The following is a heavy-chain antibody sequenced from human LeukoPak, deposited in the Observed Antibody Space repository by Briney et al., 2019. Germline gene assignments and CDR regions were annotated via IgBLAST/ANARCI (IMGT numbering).Heavy chain of an antibody. CDR3: ARDRPRGSWYDPPSY. CDR2: INPSGGST. V-gene: IGHV1-46*01. D-gene: IGHD6-13*01. J-gene: IGHJ4*02. CDR1: GGTFTSYY. Sequence: ASVKVSCKASGGTFTSYYMHWVRQAPGQGLEWMGIINPSGGSTSYAQKFQGRVTMTRDTSTSTVYMELSSLRSEDTAVYYCARDRPRGSWYDPPSYWGQGTLVTVSS.